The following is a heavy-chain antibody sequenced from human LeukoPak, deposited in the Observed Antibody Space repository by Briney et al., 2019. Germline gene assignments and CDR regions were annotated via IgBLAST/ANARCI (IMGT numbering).Heavy chain of an antibody. J-gene: IGHJ5*02. CDR2: IYYSGST. V-gene: IGHV4-59*08. D-gene: IGHD6-13*01. CDR3: ARHERGSSWVGNWFDP. Sequence: SETLSLTCSVSGGSISSYYWSWIRQPPGKGLEWIGSIYYSGSTNYNPSLKSRVTISVDTSKNQFSLKLSSVTAADTAVYYCARHERGSSWVGNWFDPWGQGTLVTVSS. CDR1: GGSISSYY.